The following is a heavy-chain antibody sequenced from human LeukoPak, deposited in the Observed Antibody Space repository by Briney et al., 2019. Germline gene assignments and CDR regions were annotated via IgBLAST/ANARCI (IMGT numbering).Heavy chain of an antibody. D-gene: IGHD3-10*01. CDR1: GFTFSSYA. Sequence: PGGSLRLSCAASGFTFSSYAMHWVRQAPGKGLEYVSAISSNGGSAYYAGSVKGRFTISRDNSKNTLYLQMGSLRAEDMAVYYCARSAVYGSSCFDYWGQGTLVTVSS. J-gene: IGHJ4*02. V-gene: IGHV3-64*02. CDR3: ARSAVYGSSCFDY. CDR2: ISSNGGSA.